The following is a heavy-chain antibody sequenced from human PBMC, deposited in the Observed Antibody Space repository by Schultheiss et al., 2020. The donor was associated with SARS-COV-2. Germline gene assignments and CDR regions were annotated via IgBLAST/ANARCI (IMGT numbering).Heavy chain of an antibody. CDR2: ISGSGGST. J-gene: IGHJ4*02. CDR3: ANTPGYSPDY. Sequence: GGSLRLSCAASGFTVSSNYMSWVRQAPGKGLEWVSAISGSGGSTYYADSVKGRFTISRDNSKNTLYLQMNSLRAEDTAVYYCANTPGYSPDYWGQGTLVTVSS. CDR1: GFTVSSNY. V-gene: IGHV3-23*01. D-gene: IGHD5-18*01.